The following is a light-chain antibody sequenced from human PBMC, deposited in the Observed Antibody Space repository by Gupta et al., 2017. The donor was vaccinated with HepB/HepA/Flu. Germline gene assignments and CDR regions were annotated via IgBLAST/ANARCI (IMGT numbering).Light chain of an antibody. V-gene: IGLV2-14*03. J-gene: IGLJ2*01. Sequence: QSALTQPASVSGSLGQSITISCTGTSSDVGAYDAVSWYQQSPGKAPKLLMYDVNSRPSGVSNRFSGSKSGNTASLTISGLQAEDETDYYCSSFSRTSTLVVVGGGTKLTVL. CDR3: SSFSRTSTLVV. CDR1: SSDVGAYDA. CDR2: DVN.